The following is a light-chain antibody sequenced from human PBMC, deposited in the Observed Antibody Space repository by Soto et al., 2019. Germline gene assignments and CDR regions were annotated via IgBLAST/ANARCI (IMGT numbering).Light chain of an antibody. CDR1: QDISNW. Sequence: DIQMTQSPSSVSASVGDRVTITCRASQDISNWLVWYQQKPGKAPKLLIYAASNLQSGVPSRFSGSGSGTDFTLTISSLQPEDFATYYCQQANSFPLTFGPGTKVDIK. CDR2: AAS. V-gene: IGKV1-12*01. CDR3: QQANSFPLT. J-gene: IGKJ3*01.